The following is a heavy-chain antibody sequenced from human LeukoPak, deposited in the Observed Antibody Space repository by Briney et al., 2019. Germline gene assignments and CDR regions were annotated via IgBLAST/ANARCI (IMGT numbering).Heavy chain of an antibody. J-gene: IGHJ4*02. CDR2: IYYSGGT. V-gene: IGHV4-59*01. CDR1: GGSINYYY. Sequence: PSETLSLTCTVSGGSINYYYWMWIRQPPGKGLEWIGYIYYSGGTHYNPSLKSRVTMLVDTSKNQFSLKLTAVTAADTAVYYCAKSLQVPRVVVVPADFDYWGQGTLVTVSS. CDR3: AKSLQVPRVVVVPADFDY. D-gene: IGHD2-2*01.